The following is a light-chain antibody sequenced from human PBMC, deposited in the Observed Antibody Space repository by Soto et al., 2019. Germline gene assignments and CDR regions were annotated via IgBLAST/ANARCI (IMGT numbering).Light chain of an antibody. J-gene: IGLJ3*02. CDR3: LVSFNTLPL. CDR1: TGPVTNANY. CDR2: DTS. V-gene: IGLV7-46*01. Sequence: QAVVTQEPSLTVSPGGTVTLTCGSSTGPVTNANYPYWFQQKPGQAPRTLIYDTSKKHSWTPARFSGSLLGDKAALTLSGAQPEDEADYYCLVSFNTLPLFGGGTKLTVL.